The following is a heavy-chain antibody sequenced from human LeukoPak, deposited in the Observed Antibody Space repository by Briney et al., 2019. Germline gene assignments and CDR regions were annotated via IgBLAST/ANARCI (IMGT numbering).Heavy chain of an antibody. D-gene: IGHD3-10*01. Sequence: SETLSLTCAVYAGSFSGYYWSWIRQPPGKGLEWIGEVNHSGSSNYNSSLKRRVTISIDKSKNQFSLKLSSVTAADTAVYYCARRDTTLVRGVPNWFDPWGQGTLVTVSS. CDR3: ARRDTTLVRGVPNWFDP. CDR2: VNHSGSS. CDR1: AGSFSGYY. J-gene: IGHJ5*02. V-gene: IGHV4-34*01.